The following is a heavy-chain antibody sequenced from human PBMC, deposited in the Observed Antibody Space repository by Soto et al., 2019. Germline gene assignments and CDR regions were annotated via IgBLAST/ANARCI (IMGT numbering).Heavy chain of an antibody. Sequence: EVLLVESGGGLVQPGGSLKLSCAASGFVFKDSSIHWVRQASGKGLEWVGRIRDRAYNYATSYAASVKGRFTISRDDSSNTACLQMNSLKTEDTAIYYCTRLISAAQDYWGQGTRVTVSS. D-gene: IGHD3-22*01. CDR3: TRLISAAQDY. CDR1: GFVFKDSS. CDR2: IRDRAYNYAT. V-gene: IGHV3-73*01. J-gene: IGHJ4*02.